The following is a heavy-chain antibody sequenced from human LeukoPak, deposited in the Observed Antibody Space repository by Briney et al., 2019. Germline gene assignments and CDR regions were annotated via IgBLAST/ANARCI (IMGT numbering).Heavy chain of an antibody. CDR3: ARGVGVVTWNWFDP. V-gene: IGHV1-2*02. D-gene: IGHD2-2*01. J-gene: IGHJ5*02. CDR1: GYTFTGYY. Sequence: GASVKVSCKASGYTFTGYYMHWGRQAPGQGLEWMGCILPNSGGTKYAQKFQGRVTMTRDKSISTAYMELSSLTSDDTAVYYCARGVGVVTWNWFDPWGQGTLVTVSS. CDR2: ILPNSGGT.